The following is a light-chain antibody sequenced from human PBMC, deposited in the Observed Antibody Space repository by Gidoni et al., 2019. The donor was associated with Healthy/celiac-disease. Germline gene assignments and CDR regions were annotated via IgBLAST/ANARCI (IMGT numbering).Light chain of an antibody. V-gene: IGLV6-57*04. Sequence: NFMLTQPHSVSESPGKTVTIPCTRSSGSIASNYVQWYQQRPGRAPTTVIYEDNQRPSGVPDRFSGSIDSSSNAASLTISGLKTEDEADYYCQSYDSSNFWVFGGGTKLTVL. CDR3: QSYDSSNFWV. CDR1: SGSIASNY. J-gene: IGLJ3*02. CDR2: EDN.